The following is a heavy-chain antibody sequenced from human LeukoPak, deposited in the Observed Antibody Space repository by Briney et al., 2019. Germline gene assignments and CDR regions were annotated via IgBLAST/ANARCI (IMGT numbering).Heavy chain of an antibody. V-gene: IGHV4-59*01. J-gene: IGHJ5*01. CDR3: SRARSTPWF. Sequence: SETLSLTCTVSGGSISSNYWCWSWHRPPQGLGWMWYICYSGSTNYNPYPKSRGTVSVYASKNKFSLNLKSVTAAYTAVYYCSRARSTPWF. CDR2: ICYSGST. D-gene: IGHD2-2*01. CDR1: GGSISSNY.